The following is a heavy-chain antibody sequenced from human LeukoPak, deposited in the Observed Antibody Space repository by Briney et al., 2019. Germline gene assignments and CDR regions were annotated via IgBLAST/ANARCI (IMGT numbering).Heavy chain of an antibody. CDR3: ARDIGATNWFDP. V-gene: IGHV3-74*01. CDR1: GFTFSSNW. CDR2: ISSDGKST. D-gene: IGHD1-26*01. J-gene: IGHJ5*02. Sequence: GGSLRLSCAASGFTFSSNWMYWVRQAPGKGLVWVSYISSDGKSTSYADSVKGRFTISRDNAKNTLYLQMNSLRAEDTAVYYCARDIGATNWFDPWGQGTLVTVSS.